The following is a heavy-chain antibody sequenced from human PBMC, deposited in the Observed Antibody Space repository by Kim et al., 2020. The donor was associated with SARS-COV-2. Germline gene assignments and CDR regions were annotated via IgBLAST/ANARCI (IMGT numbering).Heavy chain of an antibody. Sequence: SETLSLTCAVYGGSFSGYYWSWVRQPPGKGLEWIGEINHSGSTNYNPSLKSRVTISVDTSKNQFSLKLSSVTAADTAVYYCARGLGEQLAYYFDYWGQGTLVTVSS. J-gene: IGHJ4*02. CDR3: ARGLGEQLAYYFDY. CDR1: GGSFSGYY. V-gene: IGHV4-34*01. CDR2: INHSGST. D-gene: IGHD6-13*01.